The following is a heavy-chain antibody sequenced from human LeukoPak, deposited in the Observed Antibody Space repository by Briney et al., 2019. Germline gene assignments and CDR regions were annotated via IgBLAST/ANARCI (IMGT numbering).Heavy chain of an antibody. CDR3: ASETRGSTTVTTGGLDY. D-gene: IGHD4-17*01. J-gene: IGHJ4*02. Sequence: ASVKVSCKASGYTFTGYYMHWVRQAPGQGLEWMGWINPNSGGTNYAQKLQGRVTMTTDTSTSTAYMELRSLRSDDTAVYYCASETRGSTTVTTGGLDYWGQGTLVTVSS. CDR2: INPNSGGT. CDR1: GYTFTGYY. V-gene: IGHV1-2*02.